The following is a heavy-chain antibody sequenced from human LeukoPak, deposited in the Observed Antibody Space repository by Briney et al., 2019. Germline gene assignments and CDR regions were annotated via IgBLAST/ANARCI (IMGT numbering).Heavy chain of an antibody. CDR1: GYRFTNYW. V-gene: IGHV5-51*01. D-gene: IGHD5-18*01. J-gene: IGHJ4*02. CDR3: ARGGTYRYGSSDY. Sequence: GESLQISCKGSGYRFTNYWIGWVRPMPGKGLEWMGIIHPGDSGTRYSPSFQGQVTMSVDESITTAYLQWSSLRASDSAIYYCARGGTYRYGSSDYWGQGTLVTVSS. CDR2: IHPGDSGT.